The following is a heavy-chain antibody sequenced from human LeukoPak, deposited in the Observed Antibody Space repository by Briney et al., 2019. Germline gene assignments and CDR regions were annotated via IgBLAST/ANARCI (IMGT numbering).Heavy chain of an antibody. Sequence: GGSLRLSCAASGFTFSSSAMSWVRQAPGKGLEWVSAISNNGGYTYYADSVQGRFTISRDNSKSTLCLQMNSLRAEDTAVYYCAKQLGYCSDGSCYFPYWGQGTLVSVSS. CDR3: AKQLGYCSDGSCYFPY. CDR1: GFTFSSSA. J-gene: IGHJ4*02. CDR2: ISNNGGYT. D-gene: IGHD2-15*01. V-gene: IGHV3-23*01.